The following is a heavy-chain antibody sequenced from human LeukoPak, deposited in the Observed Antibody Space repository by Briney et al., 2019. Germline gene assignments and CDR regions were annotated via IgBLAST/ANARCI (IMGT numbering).Heavy chain of an antibody. J-gene: IGHJ4*02. CDR1: GFTFSSYA. V-gene: IGHV3-23*01. Sequence: GGSLRLSCVVSGFTFSSYAMSWVRQAPGKGLEWVSGISGSGGSTYYADSVKGRFTISRDNTKNTLYLQMNSLRAEDTAVYYCAKGNSSERFGEPLLDYWGQGTLVTVSS. CDR3: AKGNSSERFGEPLLDY. D-gene: IGHD3-10*01. CDR2: ISGSGGST.